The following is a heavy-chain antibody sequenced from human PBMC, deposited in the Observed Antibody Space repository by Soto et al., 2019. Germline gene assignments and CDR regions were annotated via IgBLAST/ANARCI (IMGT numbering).Heavy chain of an antibody. J-gene: IGHJ5*02. V-gene: IGHV3-48*03. CDR3: ARGLGYSSGWYLGWFDP. D-gene: IGHD6-19*01. Sequence: GGSLRLSCAASGFTFSSYEMNWVRQAPGKWLEWVSYISSSGSTIYYADSVKGRFTISRDNAKNSLYLQMNSLRAEDTAVYYCARGLGYSSGWYLGWFDPWGQGXLVTVYS. CDR2: ISSSGSTI. CDR1: GFTFSSYE.